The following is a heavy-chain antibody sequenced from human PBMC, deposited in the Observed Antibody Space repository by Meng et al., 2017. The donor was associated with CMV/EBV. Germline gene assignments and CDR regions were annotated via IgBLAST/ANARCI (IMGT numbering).Heavy chain of an antibody. Sequence: GGSLRLSCAASGFTFSSYGMHWVRQAPGKGLEWVAFIRYDGSNKYYADSVKGRFTISRDNSKNTLYLQMNSLRAEDTAVYYCARLLCSSTSCYFDYWGQGTLVTVSS. CDR2: IRYDGSNK. V-gene: IGHV3-30*02. D-gene: IGHD2-2*01. CDR3: ARLLCSSTSCYFDY. J-gene: IGHJ4*02. CDR1: GFTFSSYG.